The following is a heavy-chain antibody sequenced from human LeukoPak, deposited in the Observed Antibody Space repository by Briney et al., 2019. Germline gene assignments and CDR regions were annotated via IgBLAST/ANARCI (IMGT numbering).Heavy chain of an antibody. Sequence: KPGGSLRLSCAASGFTFTNAWMSWVRQAPGKGLEGVGRIRSNADGATADYATPVKGRFTISRDDSKNTLYLQMNSLRTEDTAVYYCTTDLRWELQPVDYWGQGTLVTVSS. CDR1: GFTFTNAW. J-gene: IGHJ4*02. D-gene: IGHD1-26*01. CDR2: IRSNADGATA. CDR3: TTDLRWELQPVDY. V-gene: IGHV3-15*01.